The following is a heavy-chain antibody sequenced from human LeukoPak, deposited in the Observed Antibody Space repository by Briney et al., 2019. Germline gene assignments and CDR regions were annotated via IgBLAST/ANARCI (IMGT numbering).Heavy chain of an antibody. D-gene: IGHD4-23*01. CDR2: ISWNSGSI. V-gene: IGHV3-9*01. J-gene: IGHJ4*02. CDR1: GFTFDDYA. Sequence: GGSLRLSCAASGFTFDDYAMHWVRQAPGKGLEWVSGISWNSGSIGYADSVKGRFTISRDNAKNSLYLQMNSLKTEDTAMYYCTTAETTVVTPFDYWGQGTLVTVSS. CDR3: TTAETTVVTPFDY.